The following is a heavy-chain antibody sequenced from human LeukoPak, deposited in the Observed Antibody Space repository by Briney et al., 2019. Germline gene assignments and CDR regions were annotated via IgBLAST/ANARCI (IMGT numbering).Heavy chain of an antibody. CDR1: GGSVSSGAYY. J-gene: IGHJ4*02. CDR2: MYSSGST. Sequence: TSETLSLTCTVSGGSVSSGAYYWSWIRQHPGEGLEWIGYMYSSGSTYYNPSLKSRVSISVDTSNNQFSLRLSSVTAADTAVYYCARDLTRELAGFDYWGQGTLVTVSS. V-gene: IGHV4-31*03. CDR3: ARDLTRELAGFDY. D-gene: IGHD1-26*01.